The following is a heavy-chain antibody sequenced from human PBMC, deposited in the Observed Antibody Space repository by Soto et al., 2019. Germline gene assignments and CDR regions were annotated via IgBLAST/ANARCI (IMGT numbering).Heavy chain of an antibody. J-gene: IGHJ6*03. CDR1: GGSISSGGYY. Sequence: SETLSLTCTVSGGSISSGGYYWSWIRQHPGKGLEWIGYIYYSGSTYYNPSLKSRVTISVDTSKNQFSLKLSSVTAADAAVYYCASAGDYYYYMDVWGKGTTVTVSS. CDR3: ASAGDYYYYMDV. V-gene: IGHV4-31*03. CDR2: IYYSGST.